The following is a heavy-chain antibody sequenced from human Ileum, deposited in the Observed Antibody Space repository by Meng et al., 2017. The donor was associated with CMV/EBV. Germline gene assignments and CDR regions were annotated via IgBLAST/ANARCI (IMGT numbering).Heavy chain of an antibody. CDR3: AKDFNDGMDV. Sequence: GGSLRLSCAASGFTFSSYAMHWVRQAPGKGLEWVALIRYDGSNEYYADSVKGRFTISRDNSKNTLYLQMNSLRAEDTAVYYCAKDFNDGMDVWGQGTPVTVSS. CDR1: GFTFSSYA. V-gene: IGHV3-30*02. J-gene: IGHJ6*02. CDR2: IRYDGSNE.